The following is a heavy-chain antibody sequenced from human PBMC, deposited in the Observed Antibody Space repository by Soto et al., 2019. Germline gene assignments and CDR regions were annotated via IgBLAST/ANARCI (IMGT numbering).Heavy chain of an antibody. Sequence: SETLSLTCTVSGGSISSYFWSWIRQHPEKGLKWIGYIYYSGSTNYNPSLKSRVTISVDTSKNQFSLNLSRLRSDDTAVYYCARGNYDFCSFNWFDPWGQGTLVTVSS. J-gene: IGHJ5*02. CDR1: GGSISSYF. V-gene: IGHV4-59*01. D-gene: IGHD3-3*01. CDR2: IYYSGST. CDR3: ARGNYDFCSFNWFDP.